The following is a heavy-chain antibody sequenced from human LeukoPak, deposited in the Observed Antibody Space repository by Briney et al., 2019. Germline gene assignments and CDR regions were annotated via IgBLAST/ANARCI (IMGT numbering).Heavy chain of an antibody. Sequence: SQTLSLTCAVYGGSFSGYYWSWIRQPPGKGLEWIGEINHSGSTNYNPSLKSRVTISVDTSKNQFSLKLSSVTAADTAVYYCARIHSSSWSEIDYWGQGILVTVSS. J-gene: IGHJ4*02. D-gene: IGHD6-13*01. V-gene: IGHV4-34*01. CDR1: GGSFSGYY. CDR2: INHSGST. CDR3: ARIHSSSWSEIDY.